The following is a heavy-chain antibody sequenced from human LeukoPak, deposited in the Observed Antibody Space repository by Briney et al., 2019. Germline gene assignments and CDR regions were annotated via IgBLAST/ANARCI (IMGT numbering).Heavy chain of an antibody. Sequence: ASVKVSCNTSGYSFTDYDIHWVRQATGQGLEWMGWMNPKTDNTEYAQKFQGRVTLTWTTSISTAYMELSSLKSEDTAVYFCARSGPISLRFWGQGTLVTVSS. D-gene: IGHD2/OR15-2a*01. V-gene: IGHV1-8*01. CDR1: GYSFTDYD. CDR3: ARSGPISLRF. CDR2: MNPKTDNT. J-gene: IGHJ4*02.